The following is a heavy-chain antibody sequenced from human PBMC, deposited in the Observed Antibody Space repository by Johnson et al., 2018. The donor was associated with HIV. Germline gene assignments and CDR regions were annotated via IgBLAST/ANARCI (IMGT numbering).Heavy chain of an antibody. V-gene: IGHV3-53*01. D-gene: IGHD3-16*01. CDR3: ARYYDYVWGNPATHDAFDI. CDR2: IYSGGST. J-gene: IGHJ3*02. CDR1: GFTVSSNY. Sequence: VHLVESGGGLIQPGGSLRLSCAASGFTVSSNYMSWVRQAPGKGLEWVSVIYSGGSTYYADSVKGRFTISRDNSKNTLYLQMNSLRAEDTAVYYCARYYDYVWGNPATHDAFDIWGQGTMVTVSS.